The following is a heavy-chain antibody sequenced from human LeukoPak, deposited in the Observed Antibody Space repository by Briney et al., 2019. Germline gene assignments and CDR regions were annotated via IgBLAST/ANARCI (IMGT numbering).Heavy chain of an antibody. CDR2: IRGDGSMT. CDR1: EFTFSAYW. Sequence: GGSLRLSCAASEFTFSAYWMHWVRQAPGKGLVWVSRIRGDGSMTNYADSVKGRFTISRDNSKNTLYLQMNSLRAEDTAVYYCAKETPLEQQVYWGQGTLVTVSS. J-gene: IGHJ4*02. CDR3: AKETPLEQQVY. D-gene: IGHD6-13*01. V-gene: IGHV3-74*01.